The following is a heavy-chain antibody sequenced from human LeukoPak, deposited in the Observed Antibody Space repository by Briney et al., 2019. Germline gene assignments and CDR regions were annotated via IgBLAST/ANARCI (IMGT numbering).Heavy chain of an antibody. J-gene: IGHJ4*02. V-gene: IGHV3-7*03. CDR1: GFTFSSYW. Sequence: GGSLRLSCAASGFTFSSYWMSWVRQAPGKGLEWVANIKQDGSEKYYVDSVKGRFTISRDNAKNSLYLQMNSLRAEDTAVYYCSTSMVRGVILDYWGQGTLVTVSS. CDR2: IKQDGSEK. D-gene: IGHD3-10*01. CDR3: STSMVRGVILDY.